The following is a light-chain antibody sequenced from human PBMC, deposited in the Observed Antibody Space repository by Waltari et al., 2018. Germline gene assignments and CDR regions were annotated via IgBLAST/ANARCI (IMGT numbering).Light chain of an antibody. V-gene: IGLV2-23*02. Sequence: QSALTQPASVSGSPGQSITISCTGTSSDVGNYKRVSWYQQHPGKATKLMIYAVSKRPSGFSDRFSGSKSGDMASLTISGLQPEDEAEYFCSSYAGSSKGVFGGGTKVTVL. CDR3: SSYAGSSKGV. CDR1: SSDVGNYKR. J-gene: IGLJ2*01. CDR2: AVS.